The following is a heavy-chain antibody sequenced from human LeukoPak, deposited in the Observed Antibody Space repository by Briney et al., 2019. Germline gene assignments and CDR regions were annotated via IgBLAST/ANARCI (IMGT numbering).Heavy chain of an antibody. V-gene: IGHV1-2*02. CDR3: ARVGVHYYYGSGGTYYYYYMDV. CDR1: GYTFTSYY. Sequence: ASVKVSCKASGYTFTSYYMHWVRQAPGQGLEWMGIINPSGGSTNYAQKFQGRVTMTRDTSISTAYMELSRLRSDDTAVYYCARVGVHYYYGSGGTYYYYYMDVWGKGTTVTISS. D-gene: IGHD3-10*01. CDR2: INPSGGST. J-gene: IGHJ6*03.